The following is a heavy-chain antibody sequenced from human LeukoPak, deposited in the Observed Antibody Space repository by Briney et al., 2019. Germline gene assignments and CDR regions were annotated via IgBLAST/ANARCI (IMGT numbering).Heavy chain of an antibody. CDR2: IKQDGSEE. CDR1: GFTFSSYW. J-gene: IGHJ6*02. Sequence: GGSLRLSCAASGFTFSSYWMSCVRQAPGKGLEWVANIKQDGSEEVYVDSVKGRFTISRDNAKNSLFLQMNTLRAEDTAVYYCARDPYSSTWSYGMDVWGQGTTVIVSS. D-gene: IGHD6-6*01. CDR3: ARDPYSSTWSYGMDV. V-gene: IGHV3-7*05.